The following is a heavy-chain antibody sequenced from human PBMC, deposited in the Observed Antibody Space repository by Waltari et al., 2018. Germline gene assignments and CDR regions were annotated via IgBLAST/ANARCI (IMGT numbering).Heavy chain of an antibody. D-gene: IGHD6-19*01. CDR1: GCSISSSDSY. Sequence: QLQLQESGLGLVKPSETLSLTCTVSGCSISSSDSYWGWVRQPPGKGLEWIGSIYYSGSTYYPSLQSRVTISVDTFNNRFSLNLISVTAADTAVYFCARFTSGSKADHWGQGILVTVSS. V-gene: IGHV4-39*01. J-gene: IGHJ4*02. CDR3: ARFTSGSKADH. CDR2: IYYSGST.